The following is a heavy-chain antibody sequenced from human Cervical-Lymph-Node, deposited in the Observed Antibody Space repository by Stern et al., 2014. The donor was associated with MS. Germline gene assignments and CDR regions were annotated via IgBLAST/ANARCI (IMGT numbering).Heavy chain of an antibody. D-gene: IGHD5-12*01. V-gene: IGHV1-8*01. CDR2: MNPNSGNT. CDR3: ARGDIVATITDY. J-gene: IGHJ4*02. Sequence: VQLLESGAEVKKTGSSVKVSCKASGYTFTSYDINWVRQATGQGLEWMGWMNPNSGNTGYAQKFEGRVTMTRNTSISTAYMELSSLRSEDTAVYYCARGDIVATITDYWGQGTLVTVSS. CDR1: GYTFTSYD.